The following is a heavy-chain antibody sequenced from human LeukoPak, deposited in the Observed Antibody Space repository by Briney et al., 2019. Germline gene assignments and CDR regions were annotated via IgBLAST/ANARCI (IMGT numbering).Heavy chain of an antibody. CDR2: IKSKTDGETM. V-gene: IGHV3-15*01. J-gene: IGHJ3*02. D-gene: IGHD3-16*01. CDR1: GFTFSSYA. CDR3: ITDPGEWQPI. Sequence: PGGSLRLSCAASGFTFSSYAMSWVRQAPGKGLEWVGRIKSKTDGETMDYAAPVKGRFIISREDSINTLYLQMNRLNVEDTAVYYCITDPGEWQPIWGQGTMVTVS.